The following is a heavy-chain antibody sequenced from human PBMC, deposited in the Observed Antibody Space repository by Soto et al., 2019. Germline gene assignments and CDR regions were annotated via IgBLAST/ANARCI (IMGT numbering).Heavy chain of an antibody. D-gene: IGHD3-10*01. CDR1: GYTFTSYD. J-gene: IGHJ3*02. V-gene: IGHV1-8*01. Sequence: QVQLVQSGAEVKKPGASVKVSCKASGYTFTSYDINWVRQATGQGLEWMGWMNPNSGNTGYAQKFQGRVTMTRNTSISTAYMEMSSLRSDDTAVYYCARGSMVRGVIGAFDIWGQGTMVTVSS. CDR2: MNPNSGNT. CDR3: ARGSMVRGVIGAFDI.